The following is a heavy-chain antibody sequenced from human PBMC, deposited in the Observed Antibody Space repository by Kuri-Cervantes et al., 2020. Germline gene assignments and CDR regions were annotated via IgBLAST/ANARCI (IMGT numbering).Heavy chain of an antibody. D-gene: IGHD5-12*01. CDR1: GYTLTELS. CDR3: ATDRGIVATMGVRGGYYYYGMDV. V-gene: IGHV1-24*01. CDR2: FDPEDGET. Sequence: GESLKISCKVSGYTLTELSMHWVRQAPGKGLEWMGGFDPEDGETIYAQKFQGRVTMTEDTSTDTAYMELSSLRSEDTAVYYCATDRGIVATMGVRGGYYYYGMDVWGQGTTVTVSS. J-gene: IGHJ6*02.